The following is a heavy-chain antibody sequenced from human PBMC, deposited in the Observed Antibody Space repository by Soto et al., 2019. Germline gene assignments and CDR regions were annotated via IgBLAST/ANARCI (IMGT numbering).Heavy chain of an antibody. J-gene: IGHJ5*02. Sequence: GGSLRLSCTASGFTFGDYAMSWFRQAPGKGLEWVGFIRSKAYGGTTEYAASVKGRFTISRDDSKSIAYLQMNSLKTEDTAVYYCTPYRLQLWSGDCGGDCYQLPHNWFDPWGRGTLVTVSS. CDR2: IRSKAYGGTT. D-gene: IGHD2-21*02. CDR3: TPYRLQLWSGDCGGDCYQLPHNWFDP. CDR1: GFTFGDYA. V-gene: IGHV3-49*03.